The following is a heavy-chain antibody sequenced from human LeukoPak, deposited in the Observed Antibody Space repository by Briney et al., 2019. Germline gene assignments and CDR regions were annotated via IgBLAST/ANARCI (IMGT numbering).Heavy chain of an antibody. Sequence: SVKVSCKASGFTFTSSAVQWVRQARGQRLEWIGWIVVGSGNTNYAQKFQERVTITRDMSTSTAYMELSSPNSEDTAVYYCARGIAAAAYYFDYWGQGTLVTVSS. CDR2: IVVGSGNT. J-gene: IGHJ4*02. CDR1: GFTFTSSA. D-gene: IGHD6-13*01. V-gene: IGHV1-58*01. CDR3: ARGIAAAAYYFDY.